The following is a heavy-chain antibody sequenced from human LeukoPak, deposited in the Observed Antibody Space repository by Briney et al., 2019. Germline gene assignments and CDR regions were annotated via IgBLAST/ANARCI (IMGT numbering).Heavy chain of an antibody. J-gene: IGHJ4*02. Sequence: GGSLRLSCAASGFTFSSYGMHWVRQAPGKGLEWVAFIRYDGSNKYYADSVKGRFTISRDNSKNTLYLQMNSLRAEDTAVYYCAKDHPLYYDILTGYPDYWGQGTLVTVSS. V-gene: IGHV3-30*02. CDR1: GFTFSSYG. CDR2: IRYDGSNK. CDR3: AKDHPLYYDILTGYPDY. D-gene: IGHD3-9*01.